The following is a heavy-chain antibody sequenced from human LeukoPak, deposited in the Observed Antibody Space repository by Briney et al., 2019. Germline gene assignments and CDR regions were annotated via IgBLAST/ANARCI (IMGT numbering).Heavy chain of an antibody. Sequence: PGGSLRLSCAASGFTFSSSAMNWVRQAPGKGLEWVSYISGGDSTIYYADSVKGRFTISRDNAKNSLYLQMNSLRAEDTAVYYCARDTPPSYYHYMDVWGKGTTVTVSS. CDR3: ARDTPPSYYHYMDV. CDR1: GFTFSSSA. V-gene: IGHV3-48*03. CDR2: ISGGDSTI. J-gene: IGHJ6*03.